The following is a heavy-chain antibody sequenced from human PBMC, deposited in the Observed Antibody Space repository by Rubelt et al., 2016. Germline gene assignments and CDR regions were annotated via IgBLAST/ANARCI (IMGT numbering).Heavy chain of an antibody. CDR2: IYYSGST. V-gene: IGHV4-31*03. J-gene: IGHJ4*02. D-gene: IGHD4-11*01. CDR1: GYSISSGGYY. CDR3: ARGRGNYPVDY. Sequence: QVQLQESGPGLVKPSETLSLTCTVSGYSISSGGYYWSWIRQHPGKGLEWIGYIYYSGSTYYNPSLKSRVTISVDTSKNQFSLKLTSVTAADTAVYYCARGRGNYPVDYWGQGTLVTVSS.